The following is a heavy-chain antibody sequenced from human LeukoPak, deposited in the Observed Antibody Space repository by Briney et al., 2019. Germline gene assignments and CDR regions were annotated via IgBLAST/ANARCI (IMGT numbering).Heavy chain of an antibody. Sequence: SQTLSLTCSISMHSLPLSSDAGNWISQSPARVLQSLGRTYYRYKWYNDYALSVKSRITINPDTSKNQFSLQLNSVTPEDTAVYYCARDPGGTVFDPWGQGTLVTVSS. CDR2: TYYRYKWYN. J-gene: IGHJ5*02. CDR1: MHSLPLSSDA. CDR3: ARDPGGTVFDP. D-gene: IGHD3-16*01. V-gene: IGHV6-1*01.